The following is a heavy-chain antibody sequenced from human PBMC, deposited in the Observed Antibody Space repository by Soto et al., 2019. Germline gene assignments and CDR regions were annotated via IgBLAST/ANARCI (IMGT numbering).Heavy chain of an antibody. CDR3: ASVGYCSSTSCPDAFDI. CDR2: ISGSGGST. CDR1: GFTFSSYA. Sequence: EVQLLESGGGLVQPGGSLRLSCAASGFTFSSYAMSWVRQAPGKGLEWVSAISGSGGSTYYADSVKGRFTISRDNSTNTLYLRMNSVRADDTVVYYCASVGYCSSTSCPDAFDIWGQGTMVTVSS. J-gene: IGHJ3*02. V-gene: IGHV3-23*01. D-gene: IGHD2-2*01.